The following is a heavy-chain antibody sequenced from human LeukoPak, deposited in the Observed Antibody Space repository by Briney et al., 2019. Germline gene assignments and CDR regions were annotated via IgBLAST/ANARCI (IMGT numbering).Heavy chain of an antibody. V-gene: IGHV4-38-2*02. CDR2: IYHSGNT. CDR3: ARGKAGWYGDAFAI. D-gene: IGHD6-19*01. J-gene: IGHJ3*02. CDR1: GYSISSGYY. Sequence: SETLSLTCTVSGYSISSGYYWAWIRQPPGKGLQWIGNIYHSGNTYYNPSLKSRVSISVDTSKNQFSLKLTSVTAADTAVYYCARGKAGWYGDAFAIWGQGTMVTVSS.